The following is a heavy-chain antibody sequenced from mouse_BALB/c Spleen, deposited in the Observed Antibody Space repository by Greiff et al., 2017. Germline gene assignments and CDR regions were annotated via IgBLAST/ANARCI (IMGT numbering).Heavy chain of an antibody. V-gene: IGHV4-1*02. J-gene: IGHJ4*01. D-gene: IGHD1-1*01. CDR3: ARHDGSSFYYAMDY. CDR2: INPDSSTI. CDR1: GFDFSRYW. Sequence: EVKLMESGGGLVQPGGSLKLSCAASGFDFSRYWMSWVRQAPGKGLEWIGEINPDSSTINYTPSLKDKFIISRDNAKNTLYLQMSKVRSEDTALYYCARHDGSSFYYAMDYWGQGTSVTVSS.